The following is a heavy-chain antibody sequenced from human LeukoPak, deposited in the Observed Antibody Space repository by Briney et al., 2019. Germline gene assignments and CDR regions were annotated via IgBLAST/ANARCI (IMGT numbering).Heavy chain of an antibody. J-gene: IGHJ6*02. CDR1: GFTFSSYA. Sequence: GGSLRLSCAASGFTFSSYAMSWVRQAPGKGLEWVSAISGSGGSTYYADSVKGRFTTSRDNSKNTLYLQMNSLRAEDTAVYYCARLGPPPYYYDSSHVWGQGTTVTVSS. D-gene: IGHD3-22*01. CDR2: ISGSGGST. CDR3: ARLGPPPYYYDSSHV. V-gene: IGHV3-23*01.